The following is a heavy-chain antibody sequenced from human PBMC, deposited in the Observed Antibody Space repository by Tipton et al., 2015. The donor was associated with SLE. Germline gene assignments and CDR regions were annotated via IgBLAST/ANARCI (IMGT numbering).Heavy chain of an antibody. V-gene: IGHV1-46*01. J-gene: IGHJ3*02. CDR1: GYTFTSYY. D-gene: IGHD5-12*01. CDR2: INPSGGST. CDR3: ARGPGGVATAFDI. Sequence: QLVQSGAEVKKPGASVKVSCKASGYTFTSYYMHWVRQAPGQGLEWMGIINPSGGSTSYAQKFQSRVTMTRDTSTSTVYMELSSLRSEDTAVYYWARGPGGVATAFDIWGQGTMVTVSS.